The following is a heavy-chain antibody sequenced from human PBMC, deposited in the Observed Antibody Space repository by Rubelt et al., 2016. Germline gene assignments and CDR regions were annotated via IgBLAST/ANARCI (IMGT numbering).Heavy chain of an antibody. CDR2: IHYLGNT. J-gene: IGHJ4*02. Sequence: QLQLQESGPGLVKPSETLSLTCVVSGGSISDTFWGWVRQPPGKGLEWIGYIHYLGNTNYNPSLKSRATISVDTTKNYFSLKLRYVTAADTAVYYCAGGGGWYFYWGQGTLVTVSS. CDR1: GGSISDTF. D-gene: IGHD6-19*01. V-gene: IGHV4-59*01. CDR3: AGGGGWYFY.